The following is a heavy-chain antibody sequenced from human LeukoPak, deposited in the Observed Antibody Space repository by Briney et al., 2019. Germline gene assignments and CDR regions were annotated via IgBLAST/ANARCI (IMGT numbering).Heavy chain of an antibody. CDR2: IYHSGRT. Sequence: SETLSLTCTVSGYSISSGYYWGWIRQSPGKGLEWIGSIYHSGRTYYNPSLKSRLAISLDTSKNQFSLKLSSVTAADTAVYYCTGKYYYDTSGYYYADYWGQGTLVTVSS. CDR3: TGKYYYDTSGYYYADY. V-gene: IGHV4-38-2*02. D-gene: IGHD3-22*01. CDR1: GYSISSGYY. J-gene: IGHJ4*02.